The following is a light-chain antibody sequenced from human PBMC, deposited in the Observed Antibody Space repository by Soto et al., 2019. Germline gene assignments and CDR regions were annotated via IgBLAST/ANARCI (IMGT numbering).Light chain of an antibody. CDR3: QVWDNSDVV. J-gene: IGLJ2*01. CDR2: DDS. V-gene: IGLV3-21*02. CDR1: NIGSKN. Sequence: SYELTQPPSLSVVPGQTATITCGGNNIGSKNVHWYQQKPGQAPVLVIYDDSDRPSGIPERFSGSNSGNTATLTIIRVEAGDEADYYCQVWDNSDVVFGGGTKLTVL.